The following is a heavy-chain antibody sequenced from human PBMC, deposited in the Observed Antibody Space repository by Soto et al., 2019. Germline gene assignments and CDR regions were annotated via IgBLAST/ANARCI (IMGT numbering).Heavy chain of an antibody. J-gene: IGHJ4*02. D-gene: IGHD3-3*01. V-gene: IGHV3-21*01. CDR1: GFTFSSYS. CDR2: ISSSSSYI. CDR3: ARARSLRNPYDFWSGYYFDY. Sequence: GGSLRLSCAASGFTFSSYSMNWVRQAPGKGLEWVSSISSSSSYIYYADSVKGRFTISRDNAKNSLYLQMNSLRAEDTAVYYCARARSLRNPYDFWSGYYFDYWGQGTLVTVSS.